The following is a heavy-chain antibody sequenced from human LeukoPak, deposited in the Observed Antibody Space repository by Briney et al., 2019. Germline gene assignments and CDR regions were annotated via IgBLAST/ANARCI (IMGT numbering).Heavy chain of an antibody. CDR2: INHSGST. Sequence: SGPTLVNPTQTLTLTCTFSGFSLSTSGMCVSWIRQPPGKGLEWIGEINHSGSTNYNPSLKSRVTISVDTSKNQFSLKLSSVTAADTAVYYCARVGSSWYENWFDPWGQGTLVTVSS. CDR1: GFSLSTSGM. V-gene: IGHV4-39*07. CDR3: ARVGSSWYENWFDP. J-gene: IGHJ5*02. D-gene: IGHD6-13*01.